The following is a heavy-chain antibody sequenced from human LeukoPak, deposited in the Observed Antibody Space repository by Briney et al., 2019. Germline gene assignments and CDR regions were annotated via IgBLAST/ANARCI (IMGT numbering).Heavy chain of an antibody. J-gene: IGHJ3*02. D-gene: IGHD3-22*01. V-gene: IGHV3-23*01. CDR1: GFTFSSYA. CDR2: ISGGGGST. CDR3: AKARGYDRGAFDI. Sequence: GGSPRLSCAASGFTFSSYAMSWVRQAPGKGLKWVSAISGGGGSTYYADSVKGRFTISRDNSKNTLYLQMNSLRAEDTAVYYCAKARGYDRGAFDIWGQGTMVTVSS.